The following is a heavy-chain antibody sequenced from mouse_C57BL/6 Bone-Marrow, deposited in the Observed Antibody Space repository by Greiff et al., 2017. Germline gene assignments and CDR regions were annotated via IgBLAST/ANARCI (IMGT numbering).Heavy chain of an antibody. V-gene: IGHV1-4*01. CDR3: ARRMDY. CDR2: LNPSSGYT. Sequence: QVQLPQSGAELARPGASVTMSCQASGYTFTRYTMHWVKPRPGQGLEWIGYLNPSSGYTKYNQKFKDKATLTADKSSSTAYMQLSSLTSEDSAVYYCARRMDYWGQGTSVTVSS. CDR1: GYTFTRYT. J-gene: IGHJ4*01.